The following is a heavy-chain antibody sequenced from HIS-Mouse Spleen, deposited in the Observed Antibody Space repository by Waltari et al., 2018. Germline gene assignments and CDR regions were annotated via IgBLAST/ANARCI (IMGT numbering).Heavy chain of an antibody. J-gene: IGHJ5*02. Sequence: QLQLQESGPGLVKPSETLSLHCTVSGGPISSSSYYWGWIRQPPGKGLEWIGSIYYSGSTYYNPSLKSRVTISVDTSKNQFSLKLSSVTAADTAVYYCARDYGDNWFDPWGQGTLVTVSS. CDR1: GGPISSSSYY. CDR3: ARDYGDNWFDP. CDR2: IYYSGST. D-gene: IGHD4-17*01. V-gene: IGHV4-39*07.